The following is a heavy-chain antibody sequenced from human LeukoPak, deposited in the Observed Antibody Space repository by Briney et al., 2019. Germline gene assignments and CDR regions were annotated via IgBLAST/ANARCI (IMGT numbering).Heavy chain of an antibody. J-gene: IGHJ4*02. D-gene: IGHD5-18*01. V-gene: IGHV4-59*01. CDR1: GDSIISYY. CDR3: ARGLWTQPGLVPFNY. Sequence: SETLSLTCSVSGDSIISYYWNWLRQSPGKGLEWIGNIHHFGRTEYNSSLRSRVTMFLDSSKNQFTLKLTSVTPTDTAVYYCARGLWTQPGLVPFNYWGQGILVTVSS. CDR2: IHHFGRT.